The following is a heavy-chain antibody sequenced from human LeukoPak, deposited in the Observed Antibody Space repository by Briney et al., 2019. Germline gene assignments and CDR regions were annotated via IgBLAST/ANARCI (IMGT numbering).Heavy chain of an antibody. CDR2: MNPNSGNT. CDR1: GYTFTSYD. Sequence: ASVKVSCKASGYTFTSYDINWVRQATGQGLEWMGWMNPNSGNTGYAQKFQGRVTMTRNTSISTAYMELSSLRSEDTAVYYCARGLRFLGQYYYYYMDVWGKGTTVTVSS. V-gene: IGHV1-8*01. CDR3: ARGLRFLGQYYYYYMDV. J-gene: IGHJ6*03. D-gene: IGHD3-3*01.